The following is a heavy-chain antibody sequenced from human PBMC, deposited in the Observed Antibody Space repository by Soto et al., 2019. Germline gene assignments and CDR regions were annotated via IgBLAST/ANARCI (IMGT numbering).Heavy chain of an antibody. Sequence: EVQLVESGGGLVQPGRSLRLSCAASGFTFDDYAMHWVWQAPGKGLEWVSGISWNSGSIGYADSVKGRFTISRDNAKNYLYLQMNSLRAEDTALYYCAKDRGLVLSFYFDYWGQGTLVTVSS. D-gene: IGHD6-19*01. CDR2: ISWNSGSI. CDR1: GFTFDDYA. J-gene: IGHJ4*02. CDR3: AKDRGLVLSFYFDY. V-gene: IGHV3-9*01.